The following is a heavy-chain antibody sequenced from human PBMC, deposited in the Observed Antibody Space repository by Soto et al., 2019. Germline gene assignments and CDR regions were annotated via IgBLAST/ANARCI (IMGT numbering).Heavy chain of an antibody. CDR1: GFTFSDHY. D-gene: IGHD4-17*01. Sequence: EVQLVESGGGLVQPGGSLRLSCAASGFTFSDHYMDWVRQAPGKGLEWVGRTRNKATSHTTEYAASVKGRFTISRDDSKNSLYLQMISLKVEDTAVYYCARATTVTDYWGQGALVTVSS. CDR2: TRNKATSHTT. V-gene: IGHV3-72*01. CDR3: ARATTVTDY. J-gene: IGHJ4*02.